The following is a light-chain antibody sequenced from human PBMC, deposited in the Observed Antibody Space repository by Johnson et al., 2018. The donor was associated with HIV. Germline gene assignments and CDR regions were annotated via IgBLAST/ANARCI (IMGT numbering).Light chain of an antibody. CDR2: KNN. Sequence: QSVLTQPPSVSVAPGQRVTISCSGTSSTFGNSYISWYQLLPGSPPKLLIFKNNERPSGIPDRFSGSKSGTSATLDITGLQTGDEADYYCATWDTSLSAGGVFGTGTKVTVL. CDR1: SSTFGNSY. J-gene: IGLJ1*01. V-gene: IGLV1-51*02. CDR3: ATWDTSLSAGGV.